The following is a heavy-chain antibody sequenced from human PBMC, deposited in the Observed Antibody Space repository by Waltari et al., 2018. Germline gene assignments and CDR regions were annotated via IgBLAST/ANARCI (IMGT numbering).Heavy chain of an antibody. CDR3: ARTKRGYSSSWYFDY. J-gene: IGHJ4*02. V-gene: IGHV4-34*01. D-gene: IGHD6-13*01. CDR1: GGSFSGYS. CDR2: INHSGST. Sequence: QVQLQQWGAGLLQPSETLSLTCAVYGGSFSGYSWSWIRPPPGKGLEWIGEINHSGSTNYNASLKSRVTISVDTSKNQFSLKLSSVTAADTAVYYCARTKRGYSSSWYFDYWGQGTLVTVSS.